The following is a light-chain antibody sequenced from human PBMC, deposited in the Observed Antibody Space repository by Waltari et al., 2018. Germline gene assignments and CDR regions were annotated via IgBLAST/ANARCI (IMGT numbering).Light chain of an antibody. CDR2: WAS. V-gene: IGKV4-1*01. Sequence: DIVMTQSPDSLAVSLGERATINCKSSQSVLYSSNNKNYLAWYQQKPGQPPKLLIYWASTRESGVPDRFSGSGSGIDFTLTISSLQAEDVAVYYCQQYYSTPFTFGGGTKVEIK. J-gene: IGKJ4*01. CDR1: QSVLYSSNNKNY. CDR3: QQYYSTPFT.